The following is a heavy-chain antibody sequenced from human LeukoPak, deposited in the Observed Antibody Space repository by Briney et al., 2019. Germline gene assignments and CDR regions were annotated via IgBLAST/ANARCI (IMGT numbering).Heavy chain of an antibody. CDR3: ATGASGSYYVGIVRPIDY. CDR2: FDPDDGET. CDR1: GYTLTELP. D-gene: IGHD1-26*01. J-gene: IGHJ4*02. Sequence: GSVKVSCKVSGYTLTELPIHWVRQAPGKGREWMGGFDPDDGETVYAQMFQGRVTMTEDTSSDTASMEPSSLRSEDTAVYYCATGASGSYYVGIVRPIDYWGQGTLVTVSS. V-gene: IGHV1-24*01.